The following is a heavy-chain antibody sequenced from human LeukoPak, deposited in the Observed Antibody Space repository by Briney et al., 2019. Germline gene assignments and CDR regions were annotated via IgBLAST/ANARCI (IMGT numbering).Heavy chain of an antibody. CDR3: ARDRPYYDSSGPNWFDP. Sequence: SVKVSCKASGGTFSSYAISWVRQAPGQGLEWMGRIIPIFGTATCAQKFQGRVTITADKATSTAYMELSSLRSEATAVYYCARDRPYYDSSGPNWFDPWGQGTLVTVSS. V-gene: IGHV1-69*06. J-gene: IGHJ5*02. CDR1: GGTFSSYA. CDR2: IIPIFGTA. D-gene: IGHD3-22*01.